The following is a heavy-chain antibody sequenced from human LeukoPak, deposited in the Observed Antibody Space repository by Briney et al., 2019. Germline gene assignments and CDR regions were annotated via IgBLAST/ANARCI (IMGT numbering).Heavy chain of an antibody. CDR3: TRGSHGDY. J-gene: IGHJ4*02. Sequence: GGSLRLSCAASEFTFSNYGMHWVRQAPGKGLEWVGFIRSKAYGGTTEYAASVKGRFTISRDDSKSIAYLQMNSLKTEDTAVYYCTRGSHGDYWGQGTLATVSS. V-gene: IGHV3-49*04. CDR2: IRSKAYGGTT. CDR1: EFTFSNYG.